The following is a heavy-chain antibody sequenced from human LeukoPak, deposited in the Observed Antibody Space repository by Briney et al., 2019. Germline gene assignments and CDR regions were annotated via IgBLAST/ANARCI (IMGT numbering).Heavy chain of an antibody. V-gene: IGHV3-53*01. CDR3: ARSYRGVTDY. Sequence: GGSLRLSCAASGFTVSSNYMSWVRQAPGKGLEWVSVIYSGGSTYYADSVKGRFAISRDNSKNTLYLQMNSLRAEDTAVYYCARSYRGVTDYWGQGTLDTVSS. J-gene: IGHJ4*02. D-gene: IGHD2-21*02. CDR1: GFTVSSNY. CDR2: IYSGGST.